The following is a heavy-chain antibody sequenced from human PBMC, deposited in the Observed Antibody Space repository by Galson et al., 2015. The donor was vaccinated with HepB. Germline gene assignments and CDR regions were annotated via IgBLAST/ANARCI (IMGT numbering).Heavy chain of an antibody. Sequence: SVKVSCKASGYTFTSYYMHWVRQAPGQGLEWMGIINPSGGSTSYAQKFQGRVTMTRDTSTSTVYMELSSLRSEDTAVYYCARDLYSSGWYEYYYGMDVWGQGTTVTVSS. CDR1: GYTFTSYY. CDR2: INPSGGST. J-gene: IGHJ6*02. V-gene: IGHV1-46*01. CDR3: ARDLYSSGWYEYYYGMDV. D-gene: IGHD6-19*01.